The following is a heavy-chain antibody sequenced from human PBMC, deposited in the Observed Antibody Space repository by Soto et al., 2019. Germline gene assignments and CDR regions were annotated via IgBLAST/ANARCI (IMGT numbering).Heavy chain of an antibody. J-gene: IGHJ6*03. Sequence: QVQLQQWGAGLLKPSETLSLTCAVYGGSFSGYYWSWIRQPPGKGLEWMGEINHSGSTNYNPSLKRRVTISVDTYKNQFSLKLSSVTAADTAVYYCARAGSAAGTKPSNYYYYMDVWGKGTTVTVSS. V-gene: IGHV4-34*01. CDR1: GGSFSGYY. CDR2: INHSGST. D-gene: IGHD6-13*01. CDR3: ARAGSAAGTKPSNYYYYMDV.